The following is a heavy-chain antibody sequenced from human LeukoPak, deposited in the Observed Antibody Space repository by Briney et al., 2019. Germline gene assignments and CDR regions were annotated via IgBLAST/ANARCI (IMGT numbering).Heavy chain of an antibody. CDR2: IYYSGST. V-gene: IGHV4-59*08. CDR1: GGSISSYY. CDR3: ARHLRSVYDPMAFDY. D-gene: IGHD5/OR15-5a*01. Sequence: SETLSLTCTVSGGSISSYYWSWIRQPPGKGLEWIGYIYYSGSTNYNPSLKSRVTISVDTSKNQFSLELTSVTAADTAVYYCARHLRSVYDPMAFDYWGQGTVVTLSS. J-gene: IGHJ4*02.